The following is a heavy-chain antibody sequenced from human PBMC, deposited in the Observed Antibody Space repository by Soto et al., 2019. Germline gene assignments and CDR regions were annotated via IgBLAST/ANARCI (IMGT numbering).Heavy chain of an antibody. CDR2: IYYSGST. V-gene: IGHV4-59*12. CDR3: ARAPLTYYDILTGYYHYYYGMDV. CDR1: GGSISSYY. D-gene: IGHD3-9*01. Sequence: SECLSLTCTVSGGSISSYYWDWIRQPPGKGPEWIGYIYYSGSTNYNPSLKSRVTISVDTSKNQFSLKLSSVTAADTAVYYCARAPLTYYDILTGYYHYYYGMDVWGQGTTVTVSS. J-gene: IGHJ6*02.